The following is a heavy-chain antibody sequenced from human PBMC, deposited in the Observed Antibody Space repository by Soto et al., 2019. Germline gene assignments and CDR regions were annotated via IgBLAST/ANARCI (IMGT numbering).Heavy chain of an antibody. V-gene: IGHV4-34*01. CDR2: INHSGST. CDR3: ARGKRLWFGESTLIYYYYGMDV. CDR1: GGSFSGYY. D-gene: IGHD3-10*01. Sequence: SETLSLTCAVYGGSFSGYYWSWIRQPPGKGLEWIGEINHSGSTNYNPSLKSRVTISVDTSKNQFSLKLSSVTAADTAVYYCARGKRLWFGESTLIYYYYGMDVWGQGTTVTVSS. J-gene: IGHJ6*02.